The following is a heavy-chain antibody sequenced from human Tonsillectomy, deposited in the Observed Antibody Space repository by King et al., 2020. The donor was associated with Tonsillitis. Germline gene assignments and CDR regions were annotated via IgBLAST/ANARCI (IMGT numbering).Heavy chain of an antibody. D-gene: IGHD3-3*01. Sequence: VQLVESGGGLVEPGRCLRLSCGASGVTFDDYDMHGVRQAPGKGLEGVAGMSWNSGYIGYADSVMGRFPISRDNAKNSLYLQMNSLRAEDTALYYCTKDIAITILAGMDVWGQGTTVTVSS. V-gene: IGHV3-9*01. CDR2: MSWNSGYI. CDR3: TKDIAITILAGMDV. CDR1: GVTFDDYD. J-gene: IGHJ6*02.